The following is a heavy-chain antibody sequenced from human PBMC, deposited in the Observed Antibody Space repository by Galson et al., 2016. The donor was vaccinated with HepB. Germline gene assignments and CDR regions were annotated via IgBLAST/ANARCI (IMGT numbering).Heavy chain of an antibody. D-gene: IGHD4-17*01. CDR1: GFTFSSYD. Sequence: SLRLSCAASGFTFSSYDMHWVRQATGRGLEWVSSIGTADDTDYPDSVKGRFAISRVNAKNSLYLQMHSLRAEDTAVYYCERVAYGDYAFDIWGQGTVVTVSS. CDR2: IGTADDT. V-gene: IGHV3-13*01. CDR3: ERVAYGDYAFDI. J-gene: IGHJ3*02.